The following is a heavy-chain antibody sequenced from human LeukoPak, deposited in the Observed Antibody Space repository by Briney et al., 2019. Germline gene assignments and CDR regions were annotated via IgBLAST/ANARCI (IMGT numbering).Heavy chain of an antibody. Sequence: PGGSLRLSCAASGVTFSSYAMSWVRQAPGKGLEWVSTIYDNTYYADSVKGRFTISRDNSKNSLYLQMNSLRAEDTAVYYCAKRGSYCFDYFGQGTLVTVSS. V-gene: IGHV3-23*01. D-gene: IGHD6-13*01. CDR1: GVTFSSYA. J-gene: IGHJ4*02. CDR3: AKRGSYCFDY. CDR2: IYDNT.